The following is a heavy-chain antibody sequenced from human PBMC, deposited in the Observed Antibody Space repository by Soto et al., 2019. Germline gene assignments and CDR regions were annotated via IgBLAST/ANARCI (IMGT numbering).Heavy chain of an antibody. Sequence: QVPLVGSGGGVVQPGRSLRLSCAASGFTFSNHGMHWVRQAPGKGLEWVAVISYDGSNKYYADSVKGRFTISRDNSENTLYLQMDSLRAEDTAVYYCAKDHLPTTVTTPWFDPWGQGTLVTVSS. D-gene: IGHD4-17*01. CDR2: ISYDGSNK. J-gene: IGHJ5*02. CDR1: GFTFSNHG. CDR3: AKDHLPTTVTTPWFDP. V-gene: IGHV3-30*18.